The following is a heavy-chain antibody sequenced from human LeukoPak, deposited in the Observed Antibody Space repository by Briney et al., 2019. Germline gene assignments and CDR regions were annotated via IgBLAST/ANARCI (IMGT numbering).Heavy chain of an antibody. CDR1: GFTFSSYA. CDR3: ARSHISDY. D-gene: IGHD2-21*01. V-gene: IGHV3-30-3*01. Sequence: GGSLRLSCAASGFTFSSYAMHWVRQAPGKGLEWVAVISYDVSNKYYAHSVKGRFTISRDNSKNTLYLQMNSLRAEDTAVYYCARSHISDYWGQGTLVTVSS. J-gene: IGHJ4*02. CDR2: ISYDVSNK.